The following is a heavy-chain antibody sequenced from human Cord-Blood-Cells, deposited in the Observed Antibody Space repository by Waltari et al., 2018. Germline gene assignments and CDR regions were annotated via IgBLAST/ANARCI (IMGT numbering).Heavy chain of an antibody. V-gene: IGHV4-34*01. CDR1: GGSFSGYY. CDR3: ARFHSGWYAFDI. Sequence: QVQLQQWGAGRLKPSETLSLTCAVYGGSFSGYYWSWIRQPPGKGLEWIGEINHSGSTNYNPSLKSRVTISVDTSKNQFSLKLSSVTAADTAVYYCARFHSGWYAFDIWGQGTMVTVSS. CDR2: INHSGST. D-gene: IGHD6-19*01. J-gene: IGHJ3*02.